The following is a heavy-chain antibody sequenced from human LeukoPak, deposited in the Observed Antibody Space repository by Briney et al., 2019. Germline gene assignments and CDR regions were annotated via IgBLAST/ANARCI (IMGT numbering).Heavy chain of an antibody. CDR2: ISSSSSYI. D-gene: IGHD3-16*01. Sequence: PGGSLRLSCAASGFTFSSYSINWVRQAPGKGLEWVSSISSSSSYIYYADSVKGRFTTSRDNAKNSLYLQMDSLRAEDTAVYYCARDGGYDYVWGSPRGAFDIWGQGTMVTVSS. CDR3: ARDGGYDYVWGSPRGAFDI. J-gene: IGHJ3*02. CDR1: GFTFSSYS. V-gene: IGHV3-21*01.